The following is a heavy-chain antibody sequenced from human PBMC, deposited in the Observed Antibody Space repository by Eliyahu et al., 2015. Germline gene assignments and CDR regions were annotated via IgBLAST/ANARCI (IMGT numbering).Heavy chain of an antibody. CDR3: ASSNIEMGFYFFDY. Sequence: VQLVESGGGLVKPGGSLRLXCAAXGFPFRSYGMNWVRQAPGKGPEWVSFISSRSTYIYYADSVKGRFTISRDNAKNSLFLQMNSLTAEDTAVYYCASSNIEMGFYFFDYWGQGTLVTVSS. D-gene: IGHD5-24*01. V-gene: IGHV3-21*02. CDR1: GFPFRSYG. CDR2: ISSRSTYI. J-gene: IGHJ4*02.